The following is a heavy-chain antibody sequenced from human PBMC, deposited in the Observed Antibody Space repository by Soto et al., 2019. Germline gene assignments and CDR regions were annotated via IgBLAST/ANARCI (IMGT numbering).Heavy chain of an antibody. CDR3: VLVPNGVTTVGWFDP. V-gene: IGHV4-39*01. J-gene: IGHJ5*02. CDR1: GGSISSSSYY. CDR2: IYYSGST. D-gene: IGHD4-17*01. Sequence: SETLSLTCTVSGGSISSSSYYWGWIRQPPGKGLEWIGSIYYSGSTYYNPSLKSRVTISVDTSKNQFSLKLSSVTAADTAVYYCVLVPNGVTTVGWFDPWGQGTLVTVSS.